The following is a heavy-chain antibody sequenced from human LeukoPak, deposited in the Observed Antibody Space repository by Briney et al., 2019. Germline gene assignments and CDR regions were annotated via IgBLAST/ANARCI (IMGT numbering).Heavy chain of an antibody. CDR3: AKDTSIVVVTLSAY. D-gene: IGHD3-22*01. V-gene: IGHV3-23*01. J-gene: IGHJ4*02. CDR1: GFTFSSYA. Sequence: PGGSLRLSCAASGFTFSSYAMSWVRQAPGKGLEWVSAISGSGGSTYYADSVKGRFTISRDNSKNTLYLQMNSLRADDTAVYYCAKDTSIVVVTLSAYWGQGTLVTVSS. CDR2: ISGSGGST.